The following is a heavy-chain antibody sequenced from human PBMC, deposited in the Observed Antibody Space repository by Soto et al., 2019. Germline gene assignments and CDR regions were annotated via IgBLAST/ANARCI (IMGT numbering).Heavy chain of an antibody. J-gene: IGHJ4*02. V-gene: IGHV4-59*01. CDR1: GGSISSYY. D-gene: IGHD3-10*01. Sequence: SETLSLTCTVSGGSISSYYWSWIRQPPGKGLEWIGYIYYSGSTNYNPSLKSRVTISVDTSKNQFSLKLSSVTAADTAVYYCARVARVRGVIMWYFGYWGQGTLVTVSS. CDR3: ARVARVRGVIMWYFGY. CDR2: IYYSGST.